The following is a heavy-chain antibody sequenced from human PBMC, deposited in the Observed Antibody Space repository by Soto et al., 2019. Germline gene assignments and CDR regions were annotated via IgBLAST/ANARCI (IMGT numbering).Heavy chain of an antibody. Sequence: QVLLQESGPGLVKPSQTLSLTCTVSGGSISSGGYYWSWIRQHPGRGLEWIGYIYYSGGTHYNPSLRSRVTISKDTSESHFSLELRSVTAADTATYYCAREGHSSWEWLDPWGQGILVTVSS. J-gene: IGHJ5*02. CDR3: AREGHSSWEWLDP. CDR2: IYYSGGT. V-gene: IGHV4-31*03. D-gene: IGHD1-26*01. CDR1: GGSISSGGYY.